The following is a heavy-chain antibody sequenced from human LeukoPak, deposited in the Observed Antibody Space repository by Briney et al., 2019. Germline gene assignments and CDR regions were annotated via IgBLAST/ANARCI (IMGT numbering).Heavy chain of an antibody. D-gene: IGHD3-22*01. CDR1: GGSFSGYY. Sequence: SETLSLTCAVYGGSFSGYYWSWIRQPPGKGLEWIGYIYYSGSTNYNPSLKSRVTISVDTSKNQFSLKLSSVTAADTAVYYCAREYRYYYDSSGYFDYWGQGTLVTVSS. CDR3: AREYRYYYDSSGYFDY. J-gene: IGHJ4*02. CDR2: IYYSGST. V-gene: IGHV4-59*01.